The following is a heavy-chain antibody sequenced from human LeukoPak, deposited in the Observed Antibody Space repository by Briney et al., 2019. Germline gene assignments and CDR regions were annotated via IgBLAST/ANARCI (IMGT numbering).Heavy chain of an antibody. CDR3: ARDPPGSGFGRSYFDY. CDR2: INPKSGGT. V-gene: IGHV1-2*02. D-gene: IGHD3-22*01. Sequence: GASVKVSCKASGYTFIDYYMHWVRQAPGQGLEWMGWINPKSGGTNFAQNFRGRVTMTRDTSISTAYMELSRLRSDDTAVYYCARDPPGSGFGRSYFDYWGQGTLVTVSS. J-gene: IGHJ4*02. CDR1: GYTFIDYY.